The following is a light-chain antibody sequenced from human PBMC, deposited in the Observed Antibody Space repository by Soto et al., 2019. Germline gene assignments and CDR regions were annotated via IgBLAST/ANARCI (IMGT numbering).Light chain of an antibody. V-gene: IGLV2-8*01. Sequence: QSAPTQPPSASGSPGQSVTISCTGTTSDVGGYKYVSWHQHHPGKAPKLIIYEVNKRPSGVPDRFSASKSGNTASLTVSGLQAQDEADYYCSSYAGSNTYVFGTGTKLTVL. CDR1: TSDVGGYKY. CDR2: EVN. CDR3: SSYAGSNTYV. J-gene: IGLJ1*01.